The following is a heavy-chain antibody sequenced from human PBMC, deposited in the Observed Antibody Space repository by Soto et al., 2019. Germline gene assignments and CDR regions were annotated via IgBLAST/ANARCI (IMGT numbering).Heavy chain of an antibody. D-gene: IGHD2-2*01. CDR3: ARLGGYCTITSCYGYYGMDV. V-gene: IGHV4-39*01. J-gene: IGHJ6*02. CDR2: FYYSGST. Sequence: SETLSLTCTVFGDSIISGPYSRGWICQPPGKGLEWIGTFYYSGSTYYNPSLESRVTISVDTSKNQFSLKVSSVTAADTAVYYCARLGGYCTITSCYGYYGMDVWGQGTTVT. CDR1: GDSIISGPYS.